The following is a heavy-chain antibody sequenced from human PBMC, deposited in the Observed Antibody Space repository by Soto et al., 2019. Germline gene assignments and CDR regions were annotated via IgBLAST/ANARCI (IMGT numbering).Heavy chain of an antibody. Sequence: QVQLQESGPGLVKPSETLSLTCAVSGDSISSFYCMWIRQPPGKGLESIVYLDYGRSAYYNPSLKSRVTLSVDTSTNQCSLTLSSMTAADTAVYYCALRSMAVVPEYWGQETLVTVSS. CDR2: LDYGRSA. D-gene: IGHD3-22*01. CDR1: GDSISSFY. V-gene: IGHV4-59*01. J-gene: IGHJ4*02. CDR3: ALRSMAVVPEY.